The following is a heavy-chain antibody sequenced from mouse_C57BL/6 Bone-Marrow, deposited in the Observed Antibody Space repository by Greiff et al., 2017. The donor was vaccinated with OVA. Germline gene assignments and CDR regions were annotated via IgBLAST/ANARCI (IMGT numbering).Heavy chain of an antibody. CDR1: GYAFSSSW. J-gene: IGHJ1*03. Sequence: VQLQQSGPELVKPGASVKISCKASGYAFSSSWMNWVKQRPGKGLEWIGRIYPGDGDTNYNGKFKGKATLTADKSSSTAYMQLRSLTSEDSAVYFCARNYCSSYGYFDVWGTGTTVTVSS. D-gene: IGHD1-1*01. V-gene: IGHV1-82*01. CDR2: IYPGDGDT. CDR3: ARNYCSSYGYFDV.